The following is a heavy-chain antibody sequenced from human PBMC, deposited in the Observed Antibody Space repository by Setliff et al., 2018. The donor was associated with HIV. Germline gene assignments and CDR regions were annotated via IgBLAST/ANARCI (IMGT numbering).Heavy chain of an antibody. CDR2: INQSGST. Sequence: PSETLSLTCNVSGGSFSAHYWTWIRQPPGKGLEWIGEINQSGSTKENPSLKSRVTLSIDTSKNQFSLKMRFVTAADMAVYYRARGLPTHYFGTDNWFDPWGQGTLVTVSS. CDR1: GGSFSAHY. CDR3: ARGLPTHYFGTDNWFDP. V-gene: IGHV4-34*01. J-gene: IGHJ5*02. D-gene: IGHD3-9*01.